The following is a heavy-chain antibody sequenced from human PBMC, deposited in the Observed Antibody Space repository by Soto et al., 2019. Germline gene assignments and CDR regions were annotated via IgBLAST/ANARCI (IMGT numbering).Heavy chain of an antibody. CDR2: IYYSGST. CDR3: ARAPRGNYGYPSYFDY. CDR1: GGSISSYY. Sequence: VQLQESGPGLVKPSETLSLTCTASGGSISSYYWSWIRQPPGKGLEWIGYIYYSGSTNYNPSLKSRVTISVDTSKNQFSLKLSSVTAADTAVYYCARAPRGNYGYPSYFDYWGQGTLVTVSS. J-gene: IGHJ4*02. V-gene: IGHV4-59*01. D-gene: IGHD3-10*01.